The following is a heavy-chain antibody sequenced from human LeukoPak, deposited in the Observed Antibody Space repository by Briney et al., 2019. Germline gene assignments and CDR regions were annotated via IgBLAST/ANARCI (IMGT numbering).Heavy chain of an antibody. V-gene: IGHV3-33*01. D-gene: IGHD2/OR15-2a*01. J-gene: IGHJ4*02. CDR1: GFTFSSYG. CDR3: ARGRMTVLYYFDY. Sequence: GGSLRLSCAASGFTFSSYGMHWVRQAPGKGLEWVAVIWYDGSNKYYADSVKGRFTISRDNSKNTLYLQMNSLRAEDTAVYCCARGRMTVLYYFDYWGQGTLVTVSS. CDR2: IWYDGSNK.